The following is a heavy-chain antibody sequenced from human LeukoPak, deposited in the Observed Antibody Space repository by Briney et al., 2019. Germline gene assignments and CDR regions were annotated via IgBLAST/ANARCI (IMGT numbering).Heavy chain of an antibody. V-gene: IGHV5-51*01. CDR1: GYSFTSYW. Sequence: GESLKISCKGSGYSFTSYWIGWVRQMPGKGLEWMGIIYPGDSDTRYSPSFQGQVTISADKSISTAYLQWSSLKASDTAMSYCARQGSSWQKAFDYWGQGTLVTVSS. J-gene: IGHJ4*02. CDR2: IYPGDSDT. D-gene: IGHD6-13*01. CDR3: ARQGSSWQKAFDY.